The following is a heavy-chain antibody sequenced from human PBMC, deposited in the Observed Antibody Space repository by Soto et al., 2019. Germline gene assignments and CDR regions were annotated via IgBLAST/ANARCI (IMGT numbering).Heavy chain of an antibody. Sequence: ASVQVSCKASGYTFTSYAMHWVRQAPGQRLECMGWINAGNGNTKYSQKFQGRVTITRDTSASTAYMELSSLRSEDTPVYYCARGDTVVACTGMDVWGQGTTVTVSS. D-gene: IGHD6-19*01. J-gene: IGHJ6*02. CDR3: ARGDTVVACTGMDV. V-gene: IGHV1-3*01. CDR1: GYTFTSYA. CDR2: INAGNGNT.